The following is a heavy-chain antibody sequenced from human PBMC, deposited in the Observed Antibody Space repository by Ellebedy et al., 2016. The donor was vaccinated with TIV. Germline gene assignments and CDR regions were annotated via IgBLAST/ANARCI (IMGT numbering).Heavy chain of an antibody. Sequence: GESLKISCAGSGFDISSSAMHWLRQAPGKVLEWLAVITYDGSDKYYADSVKGRFSISRDNSKNTLYLQLNSLRAEDTAIYYCAKDDDLSLTIRFDTWGQGTQVTVSS. J-gene: IGHJ5*02. V-gene: IGHV3-30-3*01. CDR3: AKDDDLSLTIRFDT. CDR1: GFDISSSA. D-gene: IGHD2/OR15-2a*01. CDR2: ITYDGSDK.